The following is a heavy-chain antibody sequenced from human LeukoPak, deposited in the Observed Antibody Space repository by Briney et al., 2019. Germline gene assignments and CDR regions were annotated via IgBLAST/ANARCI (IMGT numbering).Heavy chain of an antibody. CDR2: IYYSGST. CDR3: ARGAPIVATLD. V-gene: IGHV4-59*12. D-gene: IGHD5-12*01. J-gene: IGHJ4*02. Sequence: SETLSLTCTVSGGSISSYYWSWIRQPPGKGLEWIGYIYYSGSTYYNPSLKSRVTISVDTSKNQFSLKLSSVTAADTAVYYCARGAPIVATLDWGQGTLVTVSS. CDR1: GGSISSYY.